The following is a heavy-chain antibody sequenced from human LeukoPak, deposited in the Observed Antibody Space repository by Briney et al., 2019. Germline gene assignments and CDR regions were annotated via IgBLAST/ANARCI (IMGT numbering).Heavy chain of an antibody. CDR3: ASAPAAVALFDP. D-gene: IGHD6-13*01. V-gene: IGHV4-59*01. CDR1: GDSISRFY. J-gene: IGHJ5*02. CDR2: YTGDT. Sequence: SETLSLTCSVSGDSISRFYWSWVRQPPGKGLEWIGYTGDTNYNPSLKSRVTISLDASKSQFSLKLSSVTAADTAMYYCASAPAAVALFDPWGQGTLVTVSS.